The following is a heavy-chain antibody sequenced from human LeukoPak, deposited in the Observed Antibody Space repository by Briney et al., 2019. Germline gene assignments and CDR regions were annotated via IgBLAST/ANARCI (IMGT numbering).Heavy chain of an antibody. D-gene: IGHD3-10*01. CDR3: ARIPLVWSSPKGAFDI. Sequence: KPSGTLSLTCAVSGGSISSSNWWSWVRQPPGKGLDWIGEIYHSGSTNYNPSLKSRVTISVDKSKNQFSLKVSSVTAADTAVYYCARIPLVWSSPKGAFDIWGQGTMVTVSS. CDR1: GGSISSSNW. J-gene: IGHJ3*02. CDR2: IYHSGST. V-gene: IGHV4-4*02.